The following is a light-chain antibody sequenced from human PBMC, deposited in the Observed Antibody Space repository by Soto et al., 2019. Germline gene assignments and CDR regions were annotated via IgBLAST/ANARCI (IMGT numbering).Light chain of an antibody. CDR2: DAS. J-gene: IGKJ4*01. CDR1: QSISSW. Sequence: DIQMTQSPSTLSASVGDRVTITCRASQSISSWLAWYQQKPGKAPKLLIYDASSLESGVPSRFSGSGSDTEFTLTINRLQPDDFATYHCQHDNRYSLTFGGGTKVEIK. V-gene: IGKV1-5*01. CDR3: QHDNRYSLT.